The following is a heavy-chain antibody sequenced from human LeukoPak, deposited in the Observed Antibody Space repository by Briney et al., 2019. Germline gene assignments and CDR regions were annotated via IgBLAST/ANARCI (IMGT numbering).Heavy chain of an antibody. D-gene: IGHD6-13*01. CDR1: GYTFTGYY. CDR2: INPNSGGT. J-gene: IGHJ4*02. Sequence: GASVKVSCKASGYTFTGYYMHWVRQAPGQGLEWMGWINPNSGGTNYAQKSQGRVTMTRDTSISTAYMELSRLRSDDTAVYYCARSYSSSWYYFDYWGQGTLVTVSS. CDR3: ARSYSSSWYYFDY. V-gene: IGHV1-2*02.